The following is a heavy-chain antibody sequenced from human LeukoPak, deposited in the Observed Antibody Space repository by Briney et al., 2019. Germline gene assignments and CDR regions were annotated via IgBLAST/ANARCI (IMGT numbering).Heavy chain of an antibody. V-gene: IGHV3-30*02. CDR2: IRYDGSNK. CDR1: GFTFSSYG. J-gene: IGHJ3*02. CDR3: AKGLLWFGEVSWAFDI. Sequence: AGGSLRLSCAASGFTFSSYGMHWVRQAPGKGLEWVAFIRYDGSNKYYADSVKGRFTISRDNSKNTLYLQMNSLRAEDTAVYYCAKGLLWFGEVSWAFDIWGQGTMVTVSS. D-gene: IGHD3-10*01.